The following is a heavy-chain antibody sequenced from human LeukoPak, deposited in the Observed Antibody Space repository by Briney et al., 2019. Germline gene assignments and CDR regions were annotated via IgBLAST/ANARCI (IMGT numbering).Heavy chain of an antibody. CDR2: INHSGST. J-gene: IGHJ4*02. Sequence: SETLSLTCAVYGGSFSGYYWSWIRQPPGKGLEWIGEINHSGSTNYNPSLKSRVTISVDTSKNQFSLKLSSVTAADTAVYYCASRSRRFTVAGRGALGYRGQGTLVTVSS. D-gene: IGHD6-19*01. CDR1: GGSFSGYY. CDR3: ASRSRRFTVAGRGALGY. V-gene: IGHV4-34*01.